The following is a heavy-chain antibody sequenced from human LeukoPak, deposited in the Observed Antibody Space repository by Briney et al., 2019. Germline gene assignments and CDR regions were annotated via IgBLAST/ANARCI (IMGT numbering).Heavy chain of an antibody. CDR1: GGSISTYF. J-gene: IGHJ4*02. D-gene: IGHD3-22*01. CDR2: VSYSGIT. V-gene: IGHV4-59*08. CDR3: ARHSREASIYYPALFDY. Sequence: PWETLSLTCTVSGGSISTYFWSWIRLPPGKGLEWIGYVSYSGITNYSPSLKSRVTISLDTSRNQFSLILGSVTAADTAVYYCARHSREASIYYPALFDYWGQGALVTVSS.